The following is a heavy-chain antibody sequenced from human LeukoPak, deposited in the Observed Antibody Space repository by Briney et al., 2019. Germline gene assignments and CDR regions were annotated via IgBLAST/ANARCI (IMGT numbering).Heavy chain of an antibody. J-gene: IGHJ4*02. D-gene: IGHD6-19*01. Sequence: SETLSLTCAVYGGSFSGYYWSWIRQPPGKGLEWIGYIYTSGSTNYNPSLKSRVTISVDTSKNQFSLKLSSVTAADTAVYYCARRHSSGWYGFDYWGQGTLVTVSS. V-gene: IGHV4-4*09. CDR3: ARRHSSGWYGFDY. CDR1: GGSFSGYY. CDR2: IYTSGST.